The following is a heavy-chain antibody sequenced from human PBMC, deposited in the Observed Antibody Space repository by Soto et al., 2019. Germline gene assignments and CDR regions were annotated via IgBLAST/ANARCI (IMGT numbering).Heavy chain of an antibody. J-gene: IGHJ4*02. V-gene: IGHV3-30-3*01. D-gene: IGHD6-19*01. Sequence: QVQLVESGGGVVQPGXXLRLSCAASGFSFSSCAMHWVRQAPGKGLEWVAVISHDGSNKYYADSVKGRFTISRDNSKNTLYLQMNSLRPEDTAVYYCARVSIAVAGIAYYFDYWGQGTLVTVSS. CDR1: GFSFSSCA. CDR2: ISHDGSNK. CDR3: ARVSIAVAGIAYYFDY.